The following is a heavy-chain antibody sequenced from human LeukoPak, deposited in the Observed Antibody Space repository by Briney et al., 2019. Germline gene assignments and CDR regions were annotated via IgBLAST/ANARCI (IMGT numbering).Heavy chain of an antibody. V-gene: IGHV3-48*03. CDR2: ISSSGSTI. CDR1: GFTFSSYE. D-gene: IGHD3-9*01. Sequence: GGSLRLSCAASGFTFSSYEMNWVRQAPGKGLEWVSYISSSGSTIYYADSVKGRFTISRDNAKNSLYLQMNSLRAEDTAVYYCARDQNDILTGYRRDDYWGQGTLVTVSS. J-gene: IGHJ4*02. CDR3: ARDQNDILTGYRRDDY.